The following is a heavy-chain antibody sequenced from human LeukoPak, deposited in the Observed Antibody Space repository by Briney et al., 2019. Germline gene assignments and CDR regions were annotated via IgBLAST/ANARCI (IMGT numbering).Heavy chain of an antibody. CDR2: INHSGST. V-gene: IGHV4-38-2*01. Sequence: PSETLSLTCAVSGYSISSGYYWGWIRQPPGKGLEWIGSINHSGSTYYNPSLQSRVTISVDTSKNQFSLKLTSVTAADTAVYYCARSIYCSGGTCAHWYFDLWGSGTLVTVSS. D-gene: IGHD2-15*01. J-gene: IGHJ2*01. CDR3: ARSIYCSGGTCAHWYFDL. CDR1: GYSISSGYY.